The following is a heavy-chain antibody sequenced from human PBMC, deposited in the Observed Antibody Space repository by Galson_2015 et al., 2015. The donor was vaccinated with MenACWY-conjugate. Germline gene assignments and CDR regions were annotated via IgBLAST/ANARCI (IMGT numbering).Heavy chain of an antibody. Sequence: CAISGDSVSSNNAAWNWIRQSPSRGLEWLGRTYFESKWYNDYAASVKSRLTINPDTSKNLISLQLNSVTPEDTAVYYCAREVMFSRDFYAIDYWGQGTRVTVSS. V-gene: IGHV6-1*01. CDR2: TYFESKWYN. CDR3: AREVMFSRDFYAIDY. J-gene: IGHJ4*02. D-gene: IGHD3-10*02. CDR1: GDSVSSNNAA.